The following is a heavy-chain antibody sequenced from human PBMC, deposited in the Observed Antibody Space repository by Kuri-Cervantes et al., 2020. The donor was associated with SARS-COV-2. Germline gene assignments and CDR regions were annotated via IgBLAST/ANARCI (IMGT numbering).Heavy chain of an antibody. Sequence: GSLRLSCAASGFTFSNNWMSWIRQPPGKGLEWIGSIYYSGSTYYNPSLKSRVTISVDTSKNQFSLKLSSVTAADTAVYYCARRNSPYSSSSYYFDYWGQGTLVTVSS. CDR2: IYYSGST. CDR3: ARRNSPYSSSSYYFDY. V-gene: IGHV4-39*01. J-gene: IGHJ4*02. CDR1: GFTFSNNW. D-gene: IGHD6-13*01.